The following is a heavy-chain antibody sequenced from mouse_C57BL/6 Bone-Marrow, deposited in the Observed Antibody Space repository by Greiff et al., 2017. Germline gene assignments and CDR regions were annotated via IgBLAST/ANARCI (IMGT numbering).Heavy chain of an antibody. CDR2: INPSSGYT. CDR1: GYTFTSYW. J-gene: IGHJ2*01. D-gene: IGHD3-3*01. Sequence: QVQLQQSGAELAKPGASVKLSCKASGYTFTSYWVHCVKQRPGQGLEWIGYINPSSGYTKYNQKFKDKATLTADKSSSTAYMQLSSLTYEDSAVYYCSRWVNWLYYFHYWGQGTTLTVSS. CDR3: SRWVNWLYYFHY. V-gene: IGHV1-7*01.